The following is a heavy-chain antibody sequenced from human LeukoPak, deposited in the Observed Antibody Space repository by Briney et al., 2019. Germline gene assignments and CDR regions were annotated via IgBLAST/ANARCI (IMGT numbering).Heavy chain of an antibody. CDR2: INPNSGGT. J-gene: IGHJ5*02. D-gene: IGHD2-2*01. V-gene: IGHV1-2*02. Sequence: ASVKGSCKASGYTFTGYYMHWVRQAPGQGLEWMGWINPNSGGTNYAQKFQGRVTMTRDTSISTAYMELSRLRSDDTAVYYCARDGDIVVVPEANWFDPWGQGTLVTVSS. CDR3: ARDGDIVVVPEANWFDP. CDR1: GYTFTGYY.